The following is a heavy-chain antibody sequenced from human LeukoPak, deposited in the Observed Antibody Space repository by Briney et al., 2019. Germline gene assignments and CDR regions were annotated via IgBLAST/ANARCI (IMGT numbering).Heavy chain of an antibody. J-gene: IGHJ4*02. CDR2: MKSNSGNT. Sequence: ASVKVSCKASGYSFTSYDIKWVRQATGQGLEWMGWMKSNSGNTGYAQKFQGRVTMTRDTSISTAYMELGSLGSEDTALYYCARETLGGWFLDWGLGTLVTVSS. CDR1: GYSFTSYD. V-gene: IGHV1-8*01. D-gene: IGHD6-19*01. CDR3: ARETLGGWFLD.